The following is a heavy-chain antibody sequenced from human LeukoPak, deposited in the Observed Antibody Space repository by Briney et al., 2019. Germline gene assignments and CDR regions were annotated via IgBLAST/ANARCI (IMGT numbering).Heavy chain of an antibody. J-gene: IGHJ4*02. Sequence: GGSLRLSCAASGFIFTDYWMYWVRQAPGKGLELVANIRRDGSEGYYVDSVKGRFTISKDNATNTLHLQLNDLRGEDTAVYYCARDATRGGDFDYWGQGTLVTVSS. CDR1: GFIFTDYW. D-gene: IGHD2-21*01. CDR3: ARDATRGGDFDY. CDR2: IRRDGSEG. V-gene: IGHV3-7*01.